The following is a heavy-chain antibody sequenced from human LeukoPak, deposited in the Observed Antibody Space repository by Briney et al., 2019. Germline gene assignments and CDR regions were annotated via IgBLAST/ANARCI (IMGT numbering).Heavy chain of an antibody. V-gene: IGHV6-1*01. CDR1: GDSVSSNSAA. CDR2: KYYRSKWYN. Sequence: SQTLSLTCAISGDSVSSNSAAWNWIRQSPSRGLEWLGRKYYRSKWYNDYAVSVKGRITINPDTTKNHFSLQLKSVTPEDTAVYYCARDIDGLDAFDIWGQGTMVTVSS. CDR3: ARDIDGLDAFDI. J-gene: IGHJ3*02. D-gene: IGHD5-24*01.